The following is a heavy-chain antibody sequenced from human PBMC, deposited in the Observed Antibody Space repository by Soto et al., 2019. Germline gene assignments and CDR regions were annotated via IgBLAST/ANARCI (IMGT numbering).Heavy chain of an antibody. Sequence: GSVNVSCNASAYTLPSDGISRVRHAPGQGLEWMGWTNTYNGATNYAQNLKSRVTMTTDTSASTAYRELRRLRSQDTAVYYCARYCSGGSCHKGVPDYWGQRTLDTV. V-gene: IGHV1-18*04. CDR3: ARYCSGGSCHKGVPDY. CDR1: AYTLPSDG. J-gene: IGHJ4*02. CDR2: TNTYNGAT. D-gene: IGHD2-15*01.